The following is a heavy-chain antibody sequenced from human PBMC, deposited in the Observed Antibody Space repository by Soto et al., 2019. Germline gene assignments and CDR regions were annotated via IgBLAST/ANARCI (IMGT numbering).Heavy chain of an antibody. V-gene: IGHV3-23*01. CDR3: AKVGSGSQSSF. J-gene: IGHJ4*02. D-gene: IGHD3-10*01. Sequence: EEQLLESGGGLVQPGGSLRLSCAASGFIFSSYAMNWVRQTSGKGLEWVSVLSGDGAITYYADSVKGRFIISRDNSKSTVYLQMNSLRAEDTAIYYCAKVGSGSQSSFWGQGTPVTVSS. CDR1: GFIFSSYA. CDR2: LSGDGAIT.